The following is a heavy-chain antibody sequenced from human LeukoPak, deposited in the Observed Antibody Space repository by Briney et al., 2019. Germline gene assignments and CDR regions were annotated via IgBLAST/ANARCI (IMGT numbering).Heavy chain of an antibody. CDR2: ISGRGATI. V-gene: IGHV3-23*01. J-gene: IGHJ4*02. CDR3: AKATLATTYFDS. CDR1: GFTFSTYA. Sequence: GGSLRLSCAASGFTFSTYAMSWVRQAPGMGLEWVSAISGRGATIFYADSGKGRFTVSRDNSKNTLYLQVNSLRAEDTAVYYCAKATLATTYFDSWGQGTLVTVSS. D-gene: IGHD5-24*01.